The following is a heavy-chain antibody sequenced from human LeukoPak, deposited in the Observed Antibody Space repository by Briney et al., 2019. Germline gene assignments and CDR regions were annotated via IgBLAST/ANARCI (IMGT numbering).Heavy chain of an antibody. V-gene: IGHV4-59*08. CDR2: IYYRGST. CDR3: ARGARAGYNLEPFDY. J-gene: IGHJ4*02. CDR1: GGSINNYY. D-gene: IGHD5-24*01. Sequence: SSETLSLTCTVSGGSINNYYWSWIRQPPGKGLEWIGYIYYRGSTNYNPSLKSRVTISVDTSKNQFSLKLSSVTAADTAVYYCARGARAGYNLEPFDYWGQGTLVTVSS.